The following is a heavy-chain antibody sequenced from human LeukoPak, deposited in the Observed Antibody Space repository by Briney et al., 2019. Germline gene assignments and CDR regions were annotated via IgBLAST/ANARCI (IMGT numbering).Heavy chain of an antibody. V-gene: IGHV1-3*01. CDR1: GYTFTTYA. CDR2: INVGNGNT. Sequence: GASVKVSCKASGYTFTTYAVHWVRQAPGQRLEWMGWINVGNGNTKYSQNFQGRVIISRDTSASIAYMELSSLRSEDTAVYYCATEVPRGYMDVWGKGTTVTVSS. J-gene: IGHJ6*03. CDR3: ATEVPRGYMDV. D-gene: IGHD3-10*01.